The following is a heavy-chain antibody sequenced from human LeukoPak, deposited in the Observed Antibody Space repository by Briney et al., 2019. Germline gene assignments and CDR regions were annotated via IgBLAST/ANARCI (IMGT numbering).Heavy chain of an antibody. J-gene: IGHJ3*02. CDR1: GFTFSSYA. Sequence: GGTLRLSCAASGFTFSSYAMSWVPQAPGQRLEWVSAISGSGGSTYSAASAQGRSTISRDNSKSTLYLQMNSLRAEDTAVYYCAKGGVSDAFDIWGQGIMVTV. CDR2: ISGSGGST. V-gene: IGHV3-23*01. D-gene: IGHD2-8*02. CDR3: AKGGVSDAFDI.